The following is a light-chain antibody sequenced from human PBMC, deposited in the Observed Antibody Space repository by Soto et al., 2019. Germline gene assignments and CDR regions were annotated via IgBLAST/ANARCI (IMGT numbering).Light chain of an antibody. V-gene: IGKV3-11*01. J-gene: IGKJ5*01. CDR3: QQRSNWPIT. CDR1: QSVGRD. Sequence: EIVLTQSPGTLSLCPGARATLFGRVNQSVGRDLTWDHPKPGPAPRLLLYDASNRATGIPARFSGSWSGTDFTLTIRSLEPEEFAVYFCQQRSNWPITFGQGTRLEI. CDR2: DAS.